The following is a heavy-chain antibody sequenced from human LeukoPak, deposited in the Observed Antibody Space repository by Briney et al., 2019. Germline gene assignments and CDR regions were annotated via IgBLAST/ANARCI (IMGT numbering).Heavy chain of an antibody. Sequence: PGRSLRLSSAASLVTSKDEVMTSVRQAPGPRLEWVTTTGIERVHTLCAVSVKGRCTISRDNSRATLDLQLRNLRVDDTAVYYCVKGDGIGQQPRAYYFDTWGEGTLVTVSS. D-gene: IGHD5-24*01. V-gene: IGHV3-23*01. CDR2: TGIERVHT. CDR1: LVTSKDEV. J-gene: IGHJ4*02. CDR3: VKGDGIGQQPRAYYFDT.